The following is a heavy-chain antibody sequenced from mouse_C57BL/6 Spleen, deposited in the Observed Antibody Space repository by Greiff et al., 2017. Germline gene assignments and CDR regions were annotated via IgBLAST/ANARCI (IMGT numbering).Heavy chain of an antibody. V-gene: IGHV5-17*01. CDR2: ISSGSSAI. D-gene: IGHD1-1*01. Sequence: EVQGVESGGGLVKPGGSLKLSCAASGFTFSDYGMHWVRQAPEQGLEWVAYISSGSSAIYYADTVKSRFTISRDNATNTLFLQLTSLRSEDTAMEDCAPDYYGSDWYGDVWGTGTTVTVSS. J-gene: IGHJ1*03. CDR1: GFTFSDYG. CDR3: APDYYGSDWYGDV.